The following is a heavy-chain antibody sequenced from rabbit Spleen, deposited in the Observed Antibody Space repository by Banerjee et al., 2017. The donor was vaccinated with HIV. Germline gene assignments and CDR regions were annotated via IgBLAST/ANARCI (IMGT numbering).Heavy chain of an antibody. Sequence: QEQLEESGGDLVKPEGSLTLTCTASGFSFSSSYWICWVRQAPGKGLEWIGCVDVGSSGFTYFASWAKGRFTISKTSSTTVTLQMTRLTAADTATYFCARDSAGREDFNLWGPGTWSPS. CDR3: ARDSAGREDFNL. J-gene: IGHJ4*01. CDR2: VDVGSSGFT. CDR1: GFSFSSSYW. V-gene: IGHV1S45*01. D-gene: IGHD4-2*01.